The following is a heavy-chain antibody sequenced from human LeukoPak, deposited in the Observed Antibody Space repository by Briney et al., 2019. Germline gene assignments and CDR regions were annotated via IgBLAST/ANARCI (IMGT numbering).Heavy chain of an antibody. CDR1: DDSFSSHY. V-gene: IGHV4-59*11. J-gene: IGHJ3*02. CDR2: ISYIGST. Sequence: QASETLSLTCAVSDDSFSSHYWTWIRQPPGKGLEWIWYISYIGSTNYNPSLKSRVTISIDTSKNQFSLKLSSVTAADTAVYYCARDLVTVTKGFDIWGQGTMVSVSS. CDR3: ARDLVTVTKGFDI. D-gene: IGHD4-17*01.